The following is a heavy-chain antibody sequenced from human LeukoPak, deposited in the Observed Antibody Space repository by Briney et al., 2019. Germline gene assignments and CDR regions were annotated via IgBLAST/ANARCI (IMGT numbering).Heavy chain of an antibody. V-gene: IGHV4-39*02. CDR2: IYYSGST. D-gene: IGHD1-26*01. CDR3: ARETFGATYYFDY. CDR1: GGSISSYY. J-gene: IGHJ4*02. Sequence: SETLSLTCTVSGGSISSYYWGWIRQPPGKGLEWIGSIYYSGSTYYNPSLKSRVTISVDTSKNQFSLKLTSVTAADTAVYYCARETFGATYYFDYWGQGTLVTVSS.